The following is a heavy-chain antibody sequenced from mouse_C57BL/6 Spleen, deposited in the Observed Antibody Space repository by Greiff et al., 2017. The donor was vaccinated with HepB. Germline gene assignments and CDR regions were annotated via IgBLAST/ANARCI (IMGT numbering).Heavy chain of an antibody. CDR1: GFSLPSYG. Sequence: VKLVESGPGLVAPSQSLSITCTVSGFSLPSYGVHWVRQPPGKGLEWLVVIWSDGSTTYNSALKSRLSISKDNSKSQVFLKMNSLQTDDTAMYYCARHQIYYGSNYYAMDYWGQGTSVTVSS. D-gene: IGHD1-1*01. CDR3: ARHQIYYGSNYYAMDY. CDR2: IWSDGST. J-gene: IGHJ4*01. V-gene: IGHV2-6-1*01.